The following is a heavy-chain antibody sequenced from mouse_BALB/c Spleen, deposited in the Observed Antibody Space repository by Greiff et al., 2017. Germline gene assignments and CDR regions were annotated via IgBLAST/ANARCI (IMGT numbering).Heavy chain of an antibody. CDR1: GFTFSSYA. CDR2: ISSGGST. Sequence: EVHLVESGGGLVKPGGSLKLSCAASGFTFSSYAMSWVRQTPEKRLEWVASISSGGSTYYPDSVKGRFTISRDNARNILYLQMSSLRSEDTAMYYCAREGTTVDYWYFDVWGAGTTVTVSS. V-gene: IGHV5-6-5*01. D-gene: IGHD1-1*01. J-gene: IGHJ1*01. CDR3: AREGTTVDYWYFDV.